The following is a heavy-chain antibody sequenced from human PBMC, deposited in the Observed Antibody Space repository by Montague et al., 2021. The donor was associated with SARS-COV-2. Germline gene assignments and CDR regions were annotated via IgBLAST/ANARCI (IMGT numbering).Heavy chain of an antibody. D-gene: IGHD3-3*01. CDR1: GLTFSGYE. J-gene: IGHJ6*03. Sequence: SLRLSCAASGLTFSGYEMNWVRQAPGKGLEWVSYISSSGSTIYYADSVKGRFTISRDNAKNSLYLQMNGLRAEDTAVYYCAREKARITIFGAPRGYMDVWGKGTTVTVSS. CDR3: AREKARITIFGAPRGYMDV. CDR2: ISSSGSTI. V-gene: IGHV3-48*03.